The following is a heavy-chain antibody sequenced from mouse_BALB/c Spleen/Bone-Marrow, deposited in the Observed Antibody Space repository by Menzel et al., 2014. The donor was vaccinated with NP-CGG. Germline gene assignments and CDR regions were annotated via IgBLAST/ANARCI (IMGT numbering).Heavy chain of an antibody. Sequence: QVQLQQSGPELVKPGASVKMSCKASGYTFTSYYIHWVKQRPGQGLEWIGWIYPGDGSTKYNEKFKGKTTLTADKSSGTAYMLLSSLTSEDSAIYFCARQGGPYYFDYWGQGTTLTVSS. D-gene: IGHD3-3*01. J-gene: IGHJ2*01. CDR2: IYPGDGST. V-gene: IGHV1S56*01. CDR1: GYTFTSYY. CDR3: ARQGGPYYFDY.